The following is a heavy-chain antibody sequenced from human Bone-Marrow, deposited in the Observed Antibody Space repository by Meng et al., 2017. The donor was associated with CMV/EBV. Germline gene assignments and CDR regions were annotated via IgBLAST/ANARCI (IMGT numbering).Heavy chain of an antibody. CDR3: ARGKVSGYYYPHFDY. J-gene: IGHJ4*02. D-gene: IGHD3-22*01. Sequence: SETLSLTCTVSGGSISSSSYYWGWIRQPPGKGLEWIGSIYYSGSTYYNPSLKSRVTISVDTSKNQFSLKLSSVTAADTAVYYCARGKVSGYYYPHFDYWGQGTLVTVYS. CDR1: GGSISSSSYY. CDR2: IYYSGST. V-gene: IGHV4-39*07.